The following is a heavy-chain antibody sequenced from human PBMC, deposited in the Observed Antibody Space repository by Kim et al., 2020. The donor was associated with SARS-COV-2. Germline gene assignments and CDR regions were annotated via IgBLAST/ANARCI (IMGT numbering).Heavy chain of an antibody. Sequence: GGSLRLSCKVSGFSLFTYGVQWVRQAPGKGLEWVAVVWYDGSNKYYGDSVRGRFTISRDDSNNIVYLEMSHLTSDDTGVYYCSRDAGVDGDYIVDYWGQGTLVTVSS. V-gene: IGHV3-33*01. J-gene: IGHJ4*02. CDR2: VWYDGSNK. CDR1: GFSLFTYG. D-gene: IGHD4-17*01. CDR3: SRDAGVDGDYIVDY.